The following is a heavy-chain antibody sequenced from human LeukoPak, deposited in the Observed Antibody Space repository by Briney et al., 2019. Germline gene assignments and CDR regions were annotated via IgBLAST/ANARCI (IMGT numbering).Heavy chain of an antibody. CDR2: IYSGGRT. V-gene: IGHV3-53*01. Sequence: GGSLRLSCAASGFSLSSTFTTWVRQAPGKGLECVSGIYSGGRTYYADSVMGRFTISRDNSKNKLYLQMSSLRAEDTAVYYCGRGKNDIRNYYYYDYGGQGTLVTVSS. CDR1: GFSLSSTF. CDR3: GRGKNDIRNYYYYDY. D-gene: IGHD3-22*01. J-gene: IGHJ4*02.